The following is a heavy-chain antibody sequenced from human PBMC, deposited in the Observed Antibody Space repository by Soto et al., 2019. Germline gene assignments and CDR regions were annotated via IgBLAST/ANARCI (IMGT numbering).Heavy chain of an antibody. V-gene: IGHV4-59*01. J-gene: IGHJ5*02. CDR1: GFSISSYY. D-gene: IGHD3-10*01. CDR2: IYYSGST. CDR3: ARGLGTMVRGVMTRGFDP. Sequence: SETLSLTCTVSGFSISSYYWILIRQPPGKGLEWIGYIYYSGSTNYNPSLKSRVTISVDTSKNQFSLKLSSVTAADTAVYYCARGLGTMVRGVMTRGFDPWGQGTLVTVS.